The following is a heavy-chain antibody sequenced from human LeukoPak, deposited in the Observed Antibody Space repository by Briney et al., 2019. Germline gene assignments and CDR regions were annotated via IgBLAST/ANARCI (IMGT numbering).Heavy chain of an antibody. CDR1: GYSINSYY. V-gene: IGHV4-59*01. Sequence: SETLSLTCTVSGYSINSYYWSWIRQPPGKGLEWIGYITYSGSTDYNPSLRSRVTISVDTSKNQFSLKLSSVTAADMGVYYCARGLGYYDSSVGYWGQGILVTVSS. CDR2: ITYSGST. D-gene: IGHD3-22*01. CDR3: ARGLGYYDSSVGY. J-gene: IGHJ4*02.